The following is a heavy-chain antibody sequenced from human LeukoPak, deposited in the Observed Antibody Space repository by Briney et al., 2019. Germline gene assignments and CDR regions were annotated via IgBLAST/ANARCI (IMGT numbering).Heavy chain of an antibody. Sequence: PGGSLRLSCAASGFTFSSYEMNWVRQAPGKGLEWVSYISSSGSTIYYADSVKRRFTISRDNEKNSLYLQMNSMRAEHTAVYYCAIVNFYDSSSYYPYFDYWGQGTLVTVSS. D-gene: IGHD3-22*01. V-gene: IGHV3-48*03. CDR1: GFTFSSYE. CDR3: AIVNFYDSSSYYPYFDY. CDR2: ISSSGSTI. J-gene: IGHJ4*02.